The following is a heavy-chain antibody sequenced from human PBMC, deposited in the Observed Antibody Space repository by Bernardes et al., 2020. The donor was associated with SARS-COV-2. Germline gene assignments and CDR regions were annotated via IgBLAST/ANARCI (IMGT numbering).Heavy chain of an antibody. J-gene: IGHJ3*02. CDR2: IHWNDDK. V-gene: IGHV2-5*01. CDR3: ARISTDADAYEI. CDR1: GFSLTTSEVA. D-gene: IGHD1-26*01. Sequence: SGPTLVKPTQTLTLTCTFSGFSLTTSEVAVGWIRQPPGKALEWLALIHWNDDKRYKSSLKSRLTITKDTSKNQVVLTMTNMDPVDTATYFCARISTDADAYEIWVQGTIVTVSS.